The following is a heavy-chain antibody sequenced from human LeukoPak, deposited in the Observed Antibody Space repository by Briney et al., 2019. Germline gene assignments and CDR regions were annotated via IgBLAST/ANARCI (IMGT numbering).Heavy chain of an antibody. J-gene: IGHJ4*02. V-gene: IGHV3-30-3*01. Sequence: PGRSLRLSCAASGFTFSSYAMHWVRQAPGKGLEWVAVISYDGSNKYYADSVKGRFTTSRDNSKNTLYLQMNSLRAEDTAVYYCAREESSSSLFDYWGQGTLVTVSS. CDR1: GFTFSSYA. D-gene: IGHD6-13*01. CDR2: ISYDGSNK. CDR3: AREESSSSLFDY.